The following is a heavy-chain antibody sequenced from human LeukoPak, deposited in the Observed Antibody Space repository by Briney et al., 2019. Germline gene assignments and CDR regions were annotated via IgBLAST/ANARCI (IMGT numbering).Heavy chain of an antibody. CDR1: GFTFSSYS. D-gene: IGHD4-11*01. CDR3: ARSPSTVTTSWFDP. J-gene: IGHJ5*02. CDR2: ISSSSSCI. V-gene: IGHV3-21*01. Sequence: PGGSLRLSCAASGFTFSSYSMNWVRQAPGKRLEWVSSISSSSSCIYYADSVKGRFTISRDNAKNSLYLQMNSLRAEDTAVYYCARSPSTVTTSWFDPWGQGTLVTVSS.